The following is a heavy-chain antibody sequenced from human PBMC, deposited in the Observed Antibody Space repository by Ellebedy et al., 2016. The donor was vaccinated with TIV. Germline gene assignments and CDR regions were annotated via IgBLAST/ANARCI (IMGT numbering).Heavy chain of an antibody. J-gene: IGHJ3*02. CDR2: VLYSGVT. V-gene: IGHV4-61*08. Sequence: SETLSLTCTVSGDFVTSGAYYWTWIRQPPGKGLEWIGYVLYSGVTDYSPSLKSRLTIAVDRSRNQISLKLRSVTAADTAIYYCARDSKNGWAFDIWGQGTMVTVSS. CDR1: GDFVTSGAYY. CDR3: ARDSKNGWAFDI. D-gene: IGHD1-1*01.